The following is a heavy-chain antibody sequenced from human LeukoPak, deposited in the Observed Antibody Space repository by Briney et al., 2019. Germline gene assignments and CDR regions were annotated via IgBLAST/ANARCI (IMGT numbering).Heavy chain of an antibody. CDR2: IQQGGGEK. Sequence: PGGSLRLSCTASGFTFSGYWMSWVRQPPGKGLEWVANIQQGGGEKHYVDSVKGRFTISRDNAKNSLYLRMNSLRAEDTAVYYCARAGGNSGYNSQFNWFGTWGQGTLVTVSS. CDR1: GFTFSGYW. V-gene: IGHV3-7*03. CDR3: ARAGGNSGYNSQFNWFGT. D-gene: IGHD5-12*01. J-gene: IGHJ5*02.